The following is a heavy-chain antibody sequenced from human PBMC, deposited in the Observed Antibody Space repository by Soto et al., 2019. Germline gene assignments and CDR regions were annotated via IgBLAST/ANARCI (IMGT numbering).Heavy chain of an antibody. CDR2: ISSISSTI. CDR3: ARGLTGPCGSYYESCYYYGMDV. CDR1: GFTFSSYS. V-gene: IGHV3-48*02. D-gene: IGHD1-26*01. Sequence: EVQLVESGGGLVQPGGSLRLSCAASGFTFSSYSMNWVRQAPGKGLEWVSYISSISSTIYYADSVKGRFTISRDNAKKSLYLQMNSLRDEDTAVYYCARGLTGPCGSYYESCYYYGMDVGGQGTTVTVSS. J-gene: IGHJ6*02.